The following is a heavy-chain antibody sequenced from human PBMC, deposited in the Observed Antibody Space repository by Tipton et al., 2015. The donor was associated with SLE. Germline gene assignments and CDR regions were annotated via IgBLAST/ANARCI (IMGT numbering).Heavy chain of an antibody. Sequence: TLSLTCSVSGYSISSGYYWGWIRQPVGKGRAWIGHIDTRGFTNYRPSLKSRVTISSDTSKNQFSLKVTSVTAADTAVYFCAREKWDITPGTFDFWGQGATVIVSS. J-gene: IGHJ3*01. V-gene: IGHV4-61*09. CDR3: AREKWDITPGTFDF. D-gene: IGHD1-26*01. CDR2: IDTRGFT. CDR1: GYSISSGYY.